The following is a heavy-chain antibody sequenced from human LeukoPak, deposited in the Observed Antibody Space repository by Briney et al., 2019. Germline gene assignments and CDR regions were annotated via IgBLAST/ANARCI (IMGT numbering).Heavy chain of an antibody. D-gene: IGHD6-13*01. CDR2: IYYSGST. V-gene: IGHV4-31*03. CDR1: GGSISSGGYY. Sequence: SETLSLTCTVSGGSISSGGYYWSWIRQHPGKGLEWIGYIYYSGSTYYNPSLKSRVTISVDTSKNQFSLRLSSVTAADTAVYYCARGGRISAGTFDWGQGTLVTVSS. CDR3: ARGGRISAGTFD. J-gene: IGHJ4*02.